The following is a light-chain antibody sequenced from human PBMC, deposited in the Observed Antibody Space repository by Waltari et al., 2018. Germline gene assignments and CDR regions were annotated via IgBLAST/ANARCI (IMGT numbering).Light chain of an antibody. Sequence: QSVLTQPPSASGTPGQRVTISCSGSSSDIGDNYVYWYKQLPGTAPKLLIYGNTQRPSGVPERVSGSKSGTSASLAISDLRSEDEADYYCAAWDDNLLYVFGTGTKVTVL. V-gene: IGLV1-47*01. CDR1: SSDIGDNY. CDR3: AAWDDNLLYV. J-gene: IGLJ1*01. CDR2: GNT.